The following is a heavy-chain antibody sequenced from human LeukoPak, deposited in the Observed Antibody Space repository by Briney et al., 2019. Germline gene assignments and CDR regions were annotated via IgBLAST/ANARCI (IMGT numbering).Heavy chain of an antibody. Sequence: GGSLRLSCAASGFSFSSYGMHWVRQAPGKGLEWVAVIWYDGSNKYYADSVKGRFTISRDNSKNTLYLQMNSLRAEDTAVYYCARAGTTVAGPYYYGMGVWGQGTTVTVSS. CDR3: ARAGTTVAGPYYYGMGV. V-gene: IGHV3-33*01. CDR1: GFSFSSYG. CDR2: IWYDGSNK. D-gene: IGHD6-13*01. J-gene: IGHJ6*02.